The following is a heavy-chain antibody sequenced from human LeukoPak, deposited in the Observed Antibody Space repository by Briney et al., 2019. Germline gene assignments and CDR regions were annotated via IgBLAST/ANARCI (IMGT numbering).Heavy chain of an antibody. J-gene: IGHJ3*02. CDR1: GFTFSSYW. Sequence: GGSLRLSCAASGFTFSSYWMHWVRQAPGKGLVWVSRINSDGSSTSYADSVKGRFTISRDNAKNTLYLQMNSLRAEDTAVYYRASGKSSSSHDAFDIWGQGTMVTVSS. V-gene: IGHV3-74*01. D-gene: IGHD6-6*01. CDR2: INSDGSST. CDR3: ASGKSSSSHDAFDI.